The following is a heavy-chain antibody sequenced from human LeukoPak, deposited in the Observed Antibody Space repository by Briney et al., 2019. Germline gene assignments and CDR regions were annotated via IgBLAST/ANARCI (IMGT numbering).Heavy chain of an antibody. J-gene: IGHJ4*02. Sequence: GGSLRLSCAASGFTFSSYEMNWVRQAPGKGLEWVSYISSSSTTIYYADSVKGRFTISRDNAKNSLYLQMNSLRAEDTAVYYCARVLHKRNYDSSTYYGYWGQGTLVTVSS. CDR1: GFTFSSYE. D-gene: IGHD3-22*01. CDR3: ARVLHKRNYDSSTYYGY. V-gene: IGHV3-48*03. CDR2: ISSSSTTI.